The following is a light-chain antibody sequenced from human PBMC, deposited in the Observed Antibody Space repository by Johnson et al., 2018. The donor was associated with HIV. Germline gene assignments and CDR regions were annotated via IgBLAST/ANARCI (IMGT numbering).Light chain of an antibody. CDR3: GTWDSSLGAHYV. CDR2: ENN. Sequence: QSVLTQPPSVSAAPGQKVTISCSGSSSNIGNNYVSWYQQLPGTAPKLLIYENNKRPSGIPDRFSASKSGTSATLDITGLQTGEEADYYCGTWDSSLGAHYVFGTGTKVTVL. CDR1: SSNIGNNY. V-gene: IGLV1-51*02. J-gene: IGLJ1*01.